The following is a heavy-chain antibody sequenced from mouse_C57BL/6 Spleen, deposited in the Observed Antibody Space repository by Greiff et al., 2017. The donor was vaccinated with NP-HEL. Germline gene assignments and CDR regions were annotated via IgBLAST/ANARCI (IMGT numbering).Heavy chain of an antibody. CDR3: ARSRHWDRDYFDY. CDR1: GYAFSSSW. D-gene: IGHD4-1*01. Sequence: VKLLESGPELVKPGASVKISCKASGYAFSSSWMNWVKQRPGKGLEWIGRIYPGDGDTNYNGKFKGKATLTADKSSSTAYMQLSSLTSEDSAVYVCARSRHWDRDYFDYWGQGTTLTVSS. V-gene: IGHV1-82*01. J-gene: IGHJ2*01. CDR2: IYPGDGDT.